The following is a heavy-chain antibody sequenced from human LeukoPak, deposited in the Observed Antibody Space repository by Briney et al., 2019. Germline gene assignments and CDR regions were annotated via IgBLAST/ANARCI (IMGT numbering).Heavy chain of an antibody. CDR2: IIPIFGTA. J-gene: IGHJ4*02. CDR3: ARSGNYYYGSGSYFGGFDY. D-gene: IGHD3-10*01. CDR1: GGTFSSYA. Sequence: GSSVKVSCKASGGTFSSYAISWVRQAPGQGLEWMGGIIPIFGTANYAQKFQGRVTITADESTSTAYMELSSLRSEGTAVYYCARSGNYYYGSGSYFGGFDYWGQGTLVTVSS. V-gene: IGHV1-69*01.